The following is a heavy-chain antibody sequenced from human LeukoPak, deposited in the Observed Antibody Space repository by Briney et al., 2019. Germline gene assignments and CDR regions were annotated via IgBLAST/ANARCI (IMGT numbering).Heavy chain of an antibody. V-gene: IGHV3-21*01. CDR2: ISSSSSYI. J-gene: IGHJ6*03. D-gene: IGHD4-17*01. Sequence: GGSLRLSCAVSGFTFSSYTMNWVRQAPGKGLQWVSSISSSSSYIHYADSVKGRFTISRDNARNSLYLRMNTLRAEDTAVYYCAREPTVTIPWSTQEGNYMDVWGKGTTVTVSS. CDR1: GFTFSSYT. CDR3: AREPTVTIPWSTQEGNYMDV.